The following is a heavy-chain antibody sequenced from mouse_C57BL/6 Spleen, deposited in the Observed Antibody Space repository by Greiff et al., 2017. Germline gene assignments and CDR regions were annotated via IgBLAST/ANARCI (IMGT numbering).Heavy chain of an antibody. CDR2: ISSGGSYT. V-gene: IGHV5-9-3*01. D-gene: IGHD2-3*01. Sequence: EVQRVESGGGLVKPGGSLKLSCAASGFTFSSYAMSWVRQTPEKRLEWVATISSGGSYTYYPDSVKGRFTISRDNAKNTLYLQMSSLRSEDTAMYYCARLGDGYYERYFDVWGAGTTVTVSS. CDR3: ARLGDGYYERYFDV. J-gene: IGHJ1*01. CDR1: GFTFSSYA.